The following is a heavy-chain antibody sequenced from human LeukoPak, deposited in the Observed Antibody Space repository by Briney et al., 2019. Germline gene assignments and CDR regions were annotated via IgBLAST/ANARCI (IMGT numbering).Heavy chain of an antibody. CDR3: ARAVNYYDSSGYDSPADY. CDR1: GYTFTSYD. J-gene: IGHJ4*02. V-gene: IGHV1-8*01. D-gene: IGHD3-22*01. CDR2: MNPNSGNT. Sequence: ASVKVSCKASGYTFTSYDINWVRQATGQGLEWMGWMNPNSGNTGYAQKFQGRVTMTRNTSISTAYMELSSLRSEDTAVYYCARAVNYYDSSGYDSPADYWGQGTLVTVSS.